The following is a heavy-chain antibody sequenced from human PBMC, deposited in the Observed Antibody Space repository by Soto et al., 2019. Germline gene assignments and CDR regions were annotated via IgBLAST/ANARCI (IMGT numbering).Heavy chain of an antibody. CDR1: GGSISSGDYY. CDR3: AREKLNRYYGSGSYPYYYYGMDV. CDR2: IYYSGST. D-gene: IGHD3-10*01. Sequence: QVQLQESGPGLVKPSQTLSLTCTVSGGSISSGDYYWSWIRQPPGKGLEWIGYIYYSGSTYYNPSLKSRITISVDTSKNQFSLKLSSVTAADTAVYYCAREKLNRYYGSGSYPYYYYGMDVWGQGTTVTVSS. V-gene: IGHV4-30-4*01. J-gene: IGHJ6*02.